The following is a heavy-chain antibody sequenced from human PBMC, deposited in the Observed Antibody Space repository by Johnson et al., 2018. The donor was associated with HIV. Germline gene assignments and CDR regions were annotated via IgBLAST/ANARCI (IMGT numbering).Heavy chain of an antibody. CDR3: ARIGAWQLHRAFDI. Sequence: VQLVESGGGLVQPGGSLRLSCVVSGFTVSSNYMSWVRQAPGKGLEWVSVLHSGGSTYYTDSVKGRFTISRDNSKNTLYLQMNSLRAEDTAVYYCARIGAWQLHRAFDIWGQGTMVTVSS. CDR1: GFTVSSNY. J-gene: IGHJ3*02. CDR2: LHSGGST. D-gene: IGHD2-15*01. V-gene: IGHV3-66*02.